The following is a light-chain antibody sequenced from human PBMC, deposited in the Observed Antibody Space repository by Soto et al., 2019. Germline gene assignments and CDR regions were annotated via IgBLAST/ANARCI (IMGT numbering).Light chain of an antibody. CDR1: QSVSSSY. CDR3: QQYGSSPPTT. CDR2: GAS. Sequence: EIVLTQSPGTLSLSPGERATLSCRASQSVSSSYLAWYQRKPGQAPRLLIYGASSRATGIPDRFSGSGSATDFTLTISRLEPEDFAVYYCQQYGSSPPTTFGQGTKVEIK. V-gene: IGKV3-20*01. J-gene: IGKJ1*01.